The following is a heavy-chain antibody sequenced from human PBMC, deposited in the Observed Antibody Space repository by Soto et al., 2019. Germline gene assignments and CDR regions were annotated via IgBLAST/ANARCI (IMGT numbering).Heavy chain of an antibody. CDR3: ARVVHYYDSSGYPGDYGMDV. CDR1: GGSISSGGYY. V-gene: IGHV4-31*03. Sequence: PSETLSLTCTVSGGSISSGGYYWSWIRQHPGKGLEWIGYIYYSGSTYYNPSLKSRVTISVDTSKNQFSLKLSSVTAADTAVYYCARVVHYYDSSGYPGDYGMDVWGQGTTVTVSS. CDR2: IYYSGST. J-gene: IGHJ6*02. D-gene: IGHD3-22*01.